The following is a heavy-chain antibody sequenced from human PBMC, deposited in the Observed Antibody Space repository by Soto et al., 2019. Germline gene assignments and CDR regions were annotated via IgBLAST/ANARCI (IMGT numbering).Heavy chain of an antibody. CDR1: GLAFSGYG. CDR3: ARGLVPPAVSLTKHFRYGMDV. J-gene: IGHJ6*02. V-gene: IGHV3-33*01. D-gene: IGHD2-2*01. CDR2: IGHDGSNR. Sequence: QVHLVESGGGVVQPGTSLRLSCAASGLAFSGYGMHWVRQAPGKGLEWVTFIGHDGSNRYYVDSVKGRFTISRDNSKNTLYLQMNRLRADDTAVYYCARGLVPPAVSLTKHFRYGMDVWGQGTTVTVSS.